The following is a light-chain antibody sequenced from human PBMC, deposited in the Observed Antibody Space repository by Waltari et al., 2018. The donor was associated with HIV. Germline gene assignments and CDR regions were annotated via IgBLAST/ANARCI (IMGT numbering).Light chain of an antibody. Sequence: EMVLTQSPGTLSLFAGERATLSCRASQSVNSRYLAWYQQKPGQAPRLVIDCASRRATGIPDRFSGSGSGTDFTLTISRLEPEDFAVYYCQHYGTFTFGGGTKVEIK. CDR1: QSVNSRY. J-gene: IGKJ4*01. CDR2: CAS. CDR3: QHYGTFT. V-gene: IGKV3-20*01.